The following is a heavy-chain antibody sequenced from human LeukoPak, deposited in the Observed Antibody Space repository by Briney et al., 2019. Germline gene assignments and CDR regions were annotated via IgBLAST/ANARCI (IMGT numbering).Heavy chain of an antibody. D-gene: IGHD2-2*01. Sequence: SETLSLTCAVYGGSFSGYYWSWIRQPPGKGLEWIGEINHSGSTNYNPSLKSRVTISVDTSKNQFSLKLSSVTAEDTAVYYCARFWGAVVPAAHLYYFDYWGQGTLVTVSS. CDR2: INHSGST. CDR1: GGSFSGYY. CDR3: ARFWGAVVPAAHLYYFDY. J-gene: IGHJ4*02. V-gene: IGHV4-34*01.